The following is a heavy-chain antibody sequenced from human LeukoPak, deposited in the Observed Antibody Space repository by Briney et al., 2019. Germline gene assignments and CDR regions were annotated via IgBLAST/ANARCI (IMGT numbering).Heavy chain of an antibody. CDR2: IIPIFGTA. J-gene: IGHJ6*02. CDR1: GGTFSSYA. V-gene: IGHV1-69*13. D-gene: IGHD5-12*01. CDR3: AESGYDYRGYYYYGMDV. Sequence: SVKVSCKASGGTFSSYAISWVRQAPGQGLEWMGGIIPIFGTASYAQKFQGRVTITADESTSTAYMELSSLRSEDTAVYYCAESGYDYRGYYYYGMDVWGQGTTVTVSS.